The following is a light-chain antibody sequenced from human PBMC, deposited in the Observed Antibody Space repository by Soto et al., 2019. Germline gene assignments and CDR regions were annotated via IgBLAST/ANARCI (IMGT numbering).Light chain of an antibody. J-gene: IGKJ1*01. CDR2: GAS. CDR3: QRYNNWPPWT. Sequence: EIVMTQSPAILSVSPGERATLSCRASQSVSSNLAWYQQKPGQAPRLLIYGASSRATGIPDRFSGSGSGTDFTLTISSLQSEDFAVYYCQRYNNWPPWTFGQGTKVDIK. V-gene: IGKV3D-15*01. CDR1: QSVSSN.